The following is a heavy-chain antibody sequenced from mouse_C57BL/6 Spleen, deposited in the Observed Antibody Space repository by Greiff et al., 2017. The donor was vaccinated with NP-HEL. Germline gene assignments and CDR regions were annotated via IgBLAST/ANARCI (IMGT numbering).Heavy chain of an antibody. CDR3: APYYYGSSGAY. Sequence: DVQLQESGAELVKPGASVKLSCTASGFNIKDYYMHWVKQRTEQGLEWIGRIDPEDGETKYAPKFQGKATITADTSSNPAYLQRSSLTSEDTAVYDGAPYYYGSSGAYWGQGTLVTVSA. V-gene: IGHV14-2*01. D-gene: IGHD1-1*01. CDR1: GFNIKDYY. CDR2: IDPEDGET. J-gene: IGHJ3*01.